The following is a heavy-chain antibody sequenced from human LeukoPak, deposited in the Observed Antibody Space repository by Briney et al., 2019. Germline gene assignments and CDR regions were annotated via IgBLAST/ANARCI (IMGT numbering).Heavy chain of an antibody. J-gene: IGHJ6*03. V-gene: IGHV1-2*02. CDR3: ARVVWGGDFHYSLDV. CDR1: TYTFTDYY. Sequence: ASVKVSCTASTYTFTDYYMHWVRQAPGQGLEWMGWINPYSGGTNYAQKFQGRVTMTRDTSISTAYMELSRLRSDDTAVYYCARVVWGGDFHYSLDVWGKGTTVIVSS. CDR2: INPYSGGT. D-gene: IGHD7-27*01.